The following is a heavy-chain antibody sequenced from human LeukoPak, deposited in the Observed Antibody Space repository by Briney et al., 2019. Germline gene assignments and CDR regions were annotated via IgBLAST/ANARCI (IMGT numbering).Heavy chain of an antibody. Sequence: AGGSLRLSCAVSGFRFNSHHMHWVRQAPNKGLEWVAVAPHDRSSPSHAASVNGRFTISRDNSKDTLFLHMDSLRVDDTAIYYCARLSLGASGLDHWGQGVLVTVSS. V-gene: IGHV3-30*03. D-gene: IGHD1-26*01. CDR2: APHDRSSP. J-gene: IGHJ4*02. CDR1: GFRFNSHH. CDR3: ARLSLGASGLDH.